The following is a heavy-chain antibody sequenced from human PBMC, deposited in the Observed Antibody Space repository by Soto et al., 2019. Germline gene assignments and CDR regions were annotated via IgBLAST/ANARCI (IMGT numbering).Heavy chain of an antibody. J-gene: IGHJ4*02. Sequence: PGKGLEWIGEINNSGSTYYNPSLKSRVTISVDTSKNQFSLKLSSVTAADTAVYYCARRGDVAAAGRVGYSGEATLLTV. V-gene: IGHV4-34*01. CDR2: INNSGST. D-gene: IGHD6-13*01. CDR3: ARRGDVAAAGRVGY.